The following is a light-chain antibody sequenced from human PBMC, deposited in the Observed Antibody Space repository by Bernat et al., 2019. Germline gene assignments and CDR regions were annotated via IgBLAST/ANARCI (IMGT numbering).Light chain of an antibody. CDR3: AAWDDSLSGWV. CDR2: TNA. Sequence: QSVLTQPPSASGTPGQRVTISCSGSSSNIGTNTVSWYQQVPGTAPKLLIYTNAQRPSGVPDRLSGSKSGTSASLAISGLQSEDEAHYYCAAWDDSLSGWVFGGGTKLTVL. V-gene: IGLV1-44*01. CDR1: SSNIGTNT. J-gene: IGLJ3*02.